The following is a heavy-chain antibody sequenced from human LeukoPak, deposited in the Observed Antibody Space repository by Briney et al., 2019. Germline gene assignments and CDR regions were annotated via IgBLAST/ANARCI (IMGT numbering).Heavy chain of an antibody. J-gene: IGHJ4*02. CDR2: ISAYKGNT. CDR1: GYTFTSYG. D-gene: IGHD3-10*01. CDR3: ARNSLWFGELLATRYLDY. Sequence: ASVKFSCKASGYTFTSYGISWVRQAPGQGLEWMGWISAYKGNTNYPQQLQGLLTMPTTTSTSTAYMALRSLRSDDTAVYYCARNSLWFGELLATRYLDYWGQGTLVTVSS. V-gene: IGHV1-18*01.